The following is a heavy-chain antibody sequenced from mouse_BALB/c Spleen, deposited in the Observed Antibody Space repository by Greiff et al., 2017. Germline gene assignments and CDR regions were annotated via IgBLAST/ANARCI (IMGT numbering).Heavy chain of an antibody. CDR3: ARGGRRELSFAY. Sequence: QVQLQQSGPELVRPGGSVKLSCKGSGYTFTDYAMHWVKQSPAKSLEWIGVISTYYGNTNYNKKFKGKATMTVNKSSSTAYMELARLTSEDSAIDYEARGGRRELSFAYWGQGTTVTVSA. J-gene: IGHJ2*01. CDR1: GYTFTDYA. V-gene: IGHV1-67*01. D-gene: IGHD1-1*01. CDR2: ISTYYGNT.